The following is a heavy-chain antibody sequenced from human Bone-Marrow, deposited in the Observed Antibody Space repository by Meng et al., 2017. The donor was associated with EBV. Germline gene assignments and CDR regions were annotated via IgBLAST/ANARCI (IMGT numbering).Heavy chain of an antibody. CDR3: ARDPPTFKVVDFDY. J-gene: IGHJ4*02. Sequence: QVQLVQSGAEVKKPGASVEVSFKASGYTFTSYGISWVRQASGQGLEWMGWISAYNGNTNYAQKLQGRVTMTTDTSTSTAYMELRSLRSDDTAVYYCARDPPTFKVVDFDYWGQGTLVTVSS. D-gene: IGHD2-15*01. CDR1: GYTFTSYG. CDR2: ISAYNGNT. V-gene: IGHV1-18*01.